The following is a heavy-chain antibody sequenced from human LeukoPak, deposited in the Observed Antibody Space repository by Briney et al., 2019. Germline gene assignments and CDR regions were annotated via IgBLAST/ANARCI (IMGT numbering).Heavy chain of an antibody. D-gene: IGHD7-27*01. CDR2: IYTSEST. V-gene: IGHV4-61*02. CDR3: AKDFTGARDY. Sequence: SETLSLTCSVSGGSISSSNYYWSWIRQPAGKGLEWIGRIYTSESTNYNPSLKSRVTISVDTSRNQFSLKLSSVTAADTAVYYCAKDFTGARDYLGPGTLVTVSS. J-gene: IGHJ4*02. CDR1: GGSISSSNYY.